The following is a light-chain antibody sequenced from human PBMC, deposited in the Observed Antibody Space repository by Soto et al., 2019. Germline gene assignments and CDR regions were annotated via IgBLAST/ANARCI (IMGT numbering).Light chain of an antibody. Sequence: DIQMTQSPSTLSASVGDRVTITCRASQSITRCLAWYQQKPGKAPKVLMCDVSSVHSGLPSRFSGGGSGTEFTLTINNLQPDDSAVYYCQQYETYPYSFGQGTKVEIE. V-gene: IGKV1-5*01. CDR1: QSITRC. J-gene: IGKJ2*03. CDR2: DVS. CDR3: QQYETYPYS.